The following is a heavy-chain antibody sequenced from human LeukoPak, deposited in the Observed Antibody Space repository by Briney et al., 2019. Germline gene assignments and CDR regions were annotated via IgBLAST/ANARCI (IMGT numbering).Heavy chain of an antibody. Sequence: PGGSLRLSCTASGFTISSYSRHWVRQAPGKGLEYVSTSGGATYYADSVKGRFTISRDNAKNTLYLQMSSLRAGDTAVYYCIKDSTGTYSFDIWGQGTLVTVSS. V-gene: IGHV3-64D*09. D-gene: IGHD1-7*01. J-gene: IGHJ4*01. CDR3: IKDSTGTYSFDI. CDR2: SGGAT. CDR1: GFTISSYS.